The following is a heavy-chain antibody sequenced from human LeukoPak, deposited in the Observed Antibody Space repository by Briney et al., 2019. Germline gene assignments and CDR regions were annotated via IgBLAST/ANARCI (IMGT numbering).Heavy chain of an antibody. CDR2: ISYEGSNK. J-gene: IGHJ4*02. CDR1: GFTFSSYG. Sequence: GGSLRLSCAASGFTFSSYGMHWVRQAPGKGLEWVAVISYEGSNKYYADSVKGRFTISRDNSKNTLYLQMNSLRAEDTAVYYCAKDRDSSYTDYWGQGTLVTVSS. CDR3: AKDRDSSYTDY. V-gene: IGHV3-30*18. D-gene: IGHD6-13*01.